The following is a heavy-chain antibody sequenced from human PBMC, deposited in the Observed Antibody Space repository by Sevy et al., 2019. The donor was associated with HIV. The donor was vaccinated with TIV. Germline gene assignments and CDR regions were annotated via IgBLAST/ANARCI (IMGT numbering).Heavy chain of an antibody. V-gene: IGHV3-49*03. CDR1: GFTFGDYA. J-gene: IGHJ3*02. D-gene: IGHD2-21*02. CDR3: TRDSIRGDCCDAFDI. CDR2: IRSKAYGGTT. Sequence: GGSLRLSCTASGFTFGDYAMSWFRQAPGKGLEWVGFIRSKAYGGTTEYAASVKGRFTISRDDSKSIAYLQMNSLKTEDTAVYYCTRDSIRGDCCDAFDIWGQGTMVTVSS.